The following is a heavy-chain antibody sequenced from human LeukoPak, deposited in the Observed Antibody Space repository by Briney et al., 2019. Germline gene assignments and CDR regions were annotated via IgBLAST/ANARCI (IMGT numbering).Heavy chain of an antibody. CDR3: ARALLWFGEGALYFDY. CDR2: ISAYNGNT. D-gene: IGHD3-10*01. CDR1: GYTFTSYG. V-gene: IGHV1-18*01. Sequence: ASVKVSCKASGYTFTSYGISWVRQAPGQGLEWMGWISAYNGNTNYAQKLQGRVTMTTDTSTSTAYMELRSLRSDDTAVYYCARALLWFGEGALYFDYWGQGTLVTVSS. J-gene: IGHJ4*02.